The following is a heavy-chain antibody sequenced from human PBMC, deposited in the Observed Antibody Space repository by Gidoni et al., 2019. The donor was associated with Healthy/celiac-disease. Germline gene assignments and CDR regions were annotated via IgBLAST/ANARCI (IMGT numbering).Heavy chain of an antibody. CDR3: ANNLRLGELYAFDI. J-gene: IGHJ3*02. CDR1: GYTFTSYA. CDR2: INAGNGNP. D-gene: IGHD3-16*01. V-gene: IGHV1-3*01. Sequence: QDQLVQSGAEVKKPGSSVKVSCKASGYTFTSYAMHWGRQTPGQRLECVGWINAGNGNPKYSQKFQGRVTITRDTAASTAYMELSSLRSEDTAVYYCANNLRLGELYAFDIWGQGTMVTVSS.